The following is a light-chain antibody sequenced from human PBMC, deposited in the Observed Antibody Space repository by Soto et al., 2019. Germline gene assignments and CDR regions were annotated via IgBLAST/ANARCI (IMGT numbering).Light chain of an antibody. V-gene: IGKV1-5*01. Sequence: GDRVTITCRASQSISSWLAWYQQKPGKAPKFLIYDASNLESGVPSRFSGSGSGTEFTLTISSLQPDDLATYYCQQYSSYWTFGQGTKVEIK. CDR3: QQYSSYWT. CDR2: DAS. CDR1: QSISSW. J-gene: IGKJ1*01.